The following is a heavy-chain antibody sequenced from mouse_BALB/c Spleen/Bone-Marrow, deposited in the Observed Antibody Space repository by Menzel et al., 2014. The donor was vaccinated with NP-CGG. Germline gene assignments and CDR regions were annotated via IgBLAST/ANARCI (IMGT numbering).Heavy chain of an antibody. Sequence: EVQLQQSGPDLVKPGASVKISCKASGYSFXGYYIHWVKQSHGKSLEWIGRVNPYNGGTSYNEKFKDKVILTVDKSSSTAYMELSSLTSEDSAAYYCARPNYDGYSEAMDYWGQGTSVTVSP. CDR1: GYSFXGYY. CDR2: VNPYNGGT. CDR3: ARPNYDGYSEAMDY. J-gene: IGHJ4*01. D-gene: IGHD2-3*01. V-gene: IGHV1-34*01.